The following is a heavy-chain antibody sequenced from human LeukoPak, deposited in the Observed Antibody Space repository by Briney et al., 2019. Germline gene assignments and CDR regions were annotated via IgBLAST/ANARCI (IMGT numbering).Heavy chain of an antibody. J-gene: IGHJ6*04. CDR1: RFTFSSYS. CDR2: ISGSGGST. CDR3: AGGYCSGGSCLSYYYGMDV. V-gene: IGHV3-23*01. D-gene: IGHD2-15*01. Sequence: GGSLRLSCAASRFTFSSYSMNWVRQAPGKGLEWVSGISGSGGSTYYADSVKGRFTISRDNSKNTLYLQMNSLRAEDTAVYYCAGGYCSGGSCLSYYYGMDVWGKGTTVTVSS.